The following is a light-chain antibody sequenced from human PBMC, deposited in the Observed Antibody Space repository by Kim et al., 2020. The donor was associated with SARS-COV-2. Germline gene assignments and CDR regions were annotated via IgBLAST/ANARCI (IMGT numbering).Light chain of an antibody. J-gene: IGKJ1*01. CDR1: QSVSRSY. Sequence: EIVLTQSPGTLSLSPGERATLSCTASQSVSRSYLAWYQQKPGQAPRLLIYGASSRATGIPDRFSGSGSGTDFTLIISRLEPEDFAVHYCQQYGTSPRTFGQGTKVDIK. V-gene: IGKV3-20*01. CDR3: QQYGTSPRT. CDR2: GAS.